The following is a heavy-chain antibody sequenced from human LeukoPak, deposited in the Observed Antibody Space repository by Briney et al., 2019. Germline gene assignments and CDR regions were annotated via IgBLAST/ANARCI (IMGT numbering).Heavy chain of an antibody. Sequence: SQTLSLTCTVSGGSISSGSYYWSWIRQPPGKGLEWIGEINHSGSTNYNPSLKSRVTISVDTSKNQFSLKLSSVTAADTAVYYCARQGYSSSWTRYYYYYMDVWGKGTTVTISS. CDR3: ARQGYSSSWTRYYYYYMDV. D-gene: IGHD6-13*01. CDR2: INHSGST. CDR1: GGSISSGSYY. J-gene: IGHJ6*03. V-gene: IGHV4-39*01.